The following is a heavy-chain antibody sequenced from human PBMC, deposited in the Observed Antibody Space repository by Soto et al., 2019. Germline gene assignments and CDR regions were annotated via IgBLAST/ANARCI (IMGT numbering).Heavy chain of an antibody. V-gene: IGHV3-64*01. J-gene: IGHJ4*02. CDR2: ISSNGGST. Sequence: GGSLRLSCAASGFTFSSYAMHWVRQAPGKGLEYVSAISSNGGSTYYANSVKGRFTISRDNSKNTLYLQMGSLRAEDMAVYYCARPGRYCSGGSCYDLHYFDYWGQGTLVTVSS. CDR3: ARPGRYCSGGSCYDLHYFDY. D-gene: IGHD2-15*01. CDR1: GFTFSSYA.